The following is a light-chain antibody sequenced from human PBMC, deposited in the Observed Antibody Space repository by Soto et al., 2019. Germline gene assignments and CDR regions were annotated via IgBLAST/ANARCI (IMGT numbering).Light chain of an antibody. CDR1: KSDIGIYDF. CDR3: KSYAGSNTYV. CDR2: EVV. Sequence: QSALTQPPSASGSPGQSVTISCTGSKSDIGIYDFVSWYQHHPGKAPRLIIYEVVQRPSGVTDRFSGSKSGNTASLTVSGLQAADEADYFCKSYAGSNTYVFGTGTKLTV. V-gene: IGLV2-8*01. J-gene: IGLJ1*01.